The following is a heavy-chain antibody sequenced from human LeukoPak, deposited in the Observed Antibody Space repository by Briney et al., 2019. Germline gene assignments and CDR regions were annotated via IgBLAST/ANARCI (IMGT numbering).Heavy chain of an antibody. V-gene: IGHV1-69*04. Sequence: SVKVSCKASGGTFSSYAISWVRQAPGQGLEWMGRIIPILGIANYAQKFQGRVTITADKSTSTAYMELSSLRSEDTAVYYCARDSSSSYYYYGMDVWGQGTTVTVSS. J-gene: IGHJ6*02. CDR2: IIPILGIA. D-gene: IGHD6-13*01. CDR1: GGTFSSYA. CDR3: ARDSSSSYYYYGMDV.